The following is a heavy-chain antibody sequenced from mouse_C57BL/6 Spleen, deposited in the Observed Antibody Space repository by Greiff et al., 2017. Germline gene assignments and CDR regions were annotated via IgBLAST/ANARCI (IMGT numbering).Heavy chain of an antibody. CDR3: ARHEEVYYYGSSFAMDY. CDR1: GYTFTEYT. Sequence: VQGVESGAELVKPGASVKLSCKASGYTFTEYTIHWVKQRPGQGLEWIGWFYPGSGSIKYNEKFKDKATLTADKSSSTVYMELSRLTSEDSAVYFCARHEEVYYYGSSFAMDYWGQGTSVTVSS. D-gene: IGHD1-1*01. J-gene: IGHJ4*01. V-gene: IGHV1-62-2*01. CDR2: FYPGSGSI.